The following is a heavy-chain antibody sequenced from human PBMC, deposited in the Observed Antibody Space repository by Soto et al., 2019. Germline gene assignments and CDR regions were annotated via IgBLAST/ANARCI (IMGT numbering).Heavy chain of an antibody. Sequence: PGGSLRLSCAASGFTFSSYAMSWVRQAPGKGLEWVSAISGSGGSTYYADSVKGRFTISRDNSKDTLYLQMNSLRAEDTAVYYCAKDRLSGGSYFFYYLGQGTLVTVSS. J-gene: IGHJ4*02. D-gene: IGHD1-26*01. CDR3: AKDRLSGGSYFFYY. CDR2: ISGSGGST. CDR1: GFTFSSYA. V-gene: IGHV3-23*01.